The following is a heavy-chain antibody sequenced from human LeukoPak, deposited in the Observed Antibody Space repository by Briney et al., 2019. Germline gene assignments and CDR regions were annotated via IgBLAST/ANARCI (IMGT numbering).Heavy chain of an antibody. CDR1: GFIFSNCW. J-gene: IGHJ3*02. CDR3: ARGTAQQQLVHPNDAFDI. CDR2: IKTDASEK. D-gene: IGHD6-13*01. Sequence: GGSLRLSCETSGFIFSNCWMTWVRQAPGKGLEWVANIKTDASEKYYADSVKGRFTISRDNAKMSLYLQMNSLRAEDTAVYYCARGTAQQQLVHPNDAFDIWGQGTMVTVSS. V-gene: IGHV3-7*01.